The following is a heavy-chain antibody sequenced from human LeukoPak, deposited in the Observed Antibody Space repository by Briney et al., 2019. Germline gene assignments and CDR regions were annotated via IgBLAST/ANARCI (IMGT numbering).Heavy chain of an antibody. CDR3: ASPPAYGSGSYYMIY. J-gene: IGHJ4*02. CDR1: GSTFSSYS. D-gene: IGHD3-10*01. V-gene: IGHV3-21*01. Sequence: PGGSLRLSCAASGSTFSSYSMNWVRQAPGKGLEWVSSISSSSSYIYYADSVKGRFTISRDNAKNSLYLQMNSLRAEDTAVYYCASPPAYGSGSYYMIYWGQGTLVTVSS. CDR2: ISSSSSYI.